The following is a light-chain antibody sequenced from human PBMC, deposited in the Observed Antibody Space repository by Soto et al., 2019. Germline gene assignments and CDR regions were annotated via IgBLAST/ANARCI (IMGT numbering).Light chain of an antibody. J-gene: IGLJ2*01. CDR2: EVS. Sequence: QSALTQPASVSGSPGQSITISCTGTSSDVGGYNFVSWYQQHPGKAPQLMIYEVSNRPSGVSNRFSGSKSDNTASLTISGLQAEDEADYYCSSYTRSSTVVFGGGTKVTVL. CDR3: SSYTRSSTVV. V-gene: IGLV2-14*01. CDR1: SSDVGGYNF.